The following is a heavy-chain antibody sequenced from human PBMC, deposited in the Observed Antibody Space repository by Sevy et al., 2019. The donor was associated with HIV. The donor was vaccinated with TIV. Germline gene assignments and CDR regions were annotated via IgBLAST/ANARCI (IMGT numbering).Heavy chain of an antibody. CDR2: ISSSSSYT. V-gene: IGHV3-11*06. CDR1: GFTFSDYY. Sequence: GGSLRLSCAASGFTFSDYYMSWIRQAPGKGLEWVSYISSSSSYTNYADSVKGRFTISRDNAKNSLYLQMNSLRAEDTAVYYCARDWKGDGNCYDSSGYCAFDIWGQGTMVTVSS. D-gene: IGHD3-22*01. CDR3: ARDWKGDGNCYDSSGYCAFDI. J-gene: IGHJ3*02.